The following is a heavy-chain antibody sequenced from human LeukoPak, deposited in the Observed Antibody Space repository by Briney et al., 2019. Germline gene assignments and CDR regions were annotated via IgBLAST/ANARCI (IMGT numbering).Heavy chain of an antibody. CDR2: INHSGST. V-gene: IGHV4-34*01. Sequence: PSETLSLTCAVYGGSFSGYYWSWIRQPPGKGLEWIGEINHSGSTNYNPSLKSRVTMSLDTSKNQFSLKLSSVTAADTAVYYCARGSRRIAAAGTSPRVTYYYYYMDVWGKGTTVTVSS. CDR1: GGSFSGYY. CDR3: ARGSRRIAAAGTSPRVTYYYYYMDV. J-gene: IGHJ6*03. D-gene: IGHD6-13*01.